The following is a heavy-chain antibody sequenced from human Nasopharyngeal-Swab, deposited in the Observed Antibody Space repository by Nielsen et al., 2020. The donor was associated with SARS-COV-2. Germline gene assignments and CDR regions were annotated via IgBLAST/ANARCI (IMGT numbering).Heavy chain of an antibody. CDR1: GFSFSNYW. Sequence: GGSLRLSCAASGFSFSNYWMTWVRQTPGKGLEWVANINQDGGTRYYADSVKGRFTVSRDNSKTSLFLQTNSLRAADTAVYHCARIGYASSSLDYWGRGTLVTVSS. CDR3: ARIGYASSSLDY. V-gene: IGHV3-7*03. D-gene: IGHD6-6*01. J-gene: IGHJ4*02. CDR2: INQDGGTR.